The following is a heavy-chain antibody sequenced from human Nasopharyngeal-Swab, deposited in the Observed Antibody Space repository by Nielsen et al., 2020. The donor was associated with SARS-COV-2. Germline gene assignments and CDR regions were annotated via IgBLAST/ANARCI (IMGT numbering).Heavy chain of an antibody. CDR2: IKSKTDGGTT. D-gene: IGHD3-3*01. V-gene: IGHV3-15*01. J-gene: IGHJ4*02. Sequence: VRQAPGKGLEWVGRIKSKTDGGTTDYAAPVKGRFTIPRDDSKNTLYLQMNSLKTEDTAVYYCTTAITIFGVVIPGGYWGQGTLVTVSS. CDR3: TTAITIFGVVIPGGY.